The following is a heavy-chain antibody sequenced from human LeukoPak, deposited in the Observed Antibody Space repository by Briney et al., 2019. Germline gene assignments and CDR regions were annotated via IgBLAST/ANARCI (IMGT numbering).Heavy chain of an antibody. CDR1: GFTFSSYA. J-gene: IGHJ4*02. CDR2: ISYDGSNK. D-gene: IGHD6-13*01. V-gene: IGHV3-30*04. Sequence: GGSLRRSCAASGFTFSSYAMHWVRQAPGKGLEWVAVISYDGSNKYYADSVKGRFTISRDNSKNTLYLQMNSLRAEDTAVYYCARGTTQIAAAGTSEYYFDYWGQGTLVTVSS. CDR3: ARGTTQIAAAGTSEYYFDY.